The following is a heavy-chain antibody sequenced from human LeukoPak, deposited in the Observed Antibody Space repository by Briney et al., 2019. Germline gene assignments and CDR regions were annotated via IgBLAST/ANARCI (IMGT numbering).Heavy chain of an antibody. Sequence: GGSLRLSCVASGFTFSNYWMSWVRQAPGKGLECVANIKEDGSEKYYVDSVKGRFTISRDNAKNSLYLQMNSLKTEDTAVYYCTSQQQLLTFFDYWGQGTLVTVSS. D-gene: IGHD6-13*01. CDR1: GFTFSNYW. CDR2: IKEDGSEK. V-gene: IGHV3-7*03. CDR3: TSQQQLLTFFDY. J-gene: IGHJ4*02.